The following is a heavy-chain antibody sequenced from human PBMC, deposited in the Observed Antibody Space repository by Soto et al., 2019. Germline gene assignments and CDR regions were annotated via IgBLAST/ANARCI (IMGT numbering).Heavy chain of an antibody. D-gene: IGHD5-12*01. CDR2: ISAYNGNT. V-gene: IGHV1-18*01. CDR1: GYTFTSYG. J-gene: IGHJ5*02. Sequence: QVQLVQSGAEVKKPGASVKVSCKASGYTFTSYGITWVRQAPGQGLEWMGWISAYNGNTNYAQKLQGRVTMTTDTAASTAYLELSSLRSDDTSGYYCARGFLLGSGYDYLDSPSNPWGQGTLVTVSS. CDR3: ARGFLLGSGYDYLDSPSNP.